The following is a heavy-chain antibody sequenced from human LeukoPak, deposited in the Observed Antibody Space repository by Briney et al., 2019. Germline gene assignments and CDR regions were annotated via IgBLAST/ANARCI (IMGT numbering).Heavy chain of an antibody. Sequence: GGSLRLSCAASGFTISSYAMTWVRQAPGKGLEWVSAISGSGSSTYYSDSVKGRFTISRDNSKNTTYLQMNSLRAEDTAVYYCAQDYSSGPGYYYYMDVWGQGTTVTVSS. CDR3: AQDYSSGPGYYYYMDV. D-gene: IGHD6-19*01. CDR2: ISGSGSST. V-gene: IGHV3-23*01. J-gene: IGHJ6*03. CDR1: GFTISSYA.